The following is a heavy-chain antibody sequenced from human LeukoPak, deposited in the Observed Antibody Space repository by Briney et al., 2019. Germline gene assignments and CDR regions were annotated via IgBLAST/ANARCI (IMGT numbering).Heavy chain of an antibody. CDR1: GFTFSRYS. CDR3: ARDRCSGGRCYSLSVGHMDV. D-gene: IGHD2-15*01. CDR2: ISSSSRTI. V-gene: IGHV3-48*01. Sequence: GGSLRLSCAASGFTFSRYSMNWVRQAPGKGLEWVSYISSSSRTIHYADSVKGRFTISRDNAKNSLYLQMNSLRAEDTAVYYCARDRCSGGRCYSLSVGHMDVWGKGTTVTVSS. J-gene: IGHJ6*03.